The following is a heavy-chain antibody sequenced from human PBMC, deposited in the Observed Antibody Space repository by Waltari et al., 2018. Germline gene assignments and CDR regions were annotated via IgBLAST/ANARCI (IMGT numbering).Heavy chain of an antibody. CDR1: GFVSGACG. CDR3: ARRFQRPYYYYYGMDV. CDR2: IWYDATNK. V-gene: IGHV3-33*01. Sequence: QEQLVESGGDVVGPGPSLTLPCAASGFVSGACGIHWVRHGPGQGLQWVALIWYDATNKYYVVSVKGRFTVSRDNSKNMLYLEMNDLRHDDTATYYCARRFQRPYYYYYGMDVWGPGTTVTVSS. J-gene: IGHJ6*02. D-gene: IGHD3-10*01.